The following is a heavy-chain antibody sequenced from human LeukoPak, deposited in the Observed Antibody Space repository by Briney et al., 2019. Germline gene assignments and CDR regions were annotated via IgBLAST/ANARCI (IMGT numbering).Heavy chain of an antibody. J-gene: IGHJ4*02. D-gene: IGHD6-19*01. CDR3: ARAASSETRIAVAGIDY. CDR1: GYTFTSYG. V-gene: IGHV1-18*01. CDR2: ISAYNGNT. Sequence: GASVKVSCKASGYTFTSYGISWVRQAPGQGLEWMGWISAYNGNTNYAQKLQGRVTMTTDTSTSTAYMELRSLRSDDTAVYYCARAASSETRIAVAGIDYWGQGTLVTVSS.